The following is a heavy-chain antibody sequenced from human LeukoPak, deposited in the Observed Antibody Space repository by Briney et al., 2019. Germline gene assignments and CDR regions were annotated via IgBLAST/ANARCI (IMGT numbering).Heavy chain of an antibody. J-gene: IGHJ4*02. CDR1: GGSISSSSYY. V-gene: IGHV4-39*01. Sequence: SETLSLTCTVSGGSISSSSYYWGWLRQPPGKGLEWIGSIYYSGSTYYNPSLKSRVTISVDTSKNQFSLKLSSVTAADTAVYYCARPSRHYDSSGYRIGRVDYWGQGTLVTVSS. D-gene: IGHD3-22*01. CDR2: IYYSGST. CDR3: ARPSRHYDSSGYRIGRVDY.